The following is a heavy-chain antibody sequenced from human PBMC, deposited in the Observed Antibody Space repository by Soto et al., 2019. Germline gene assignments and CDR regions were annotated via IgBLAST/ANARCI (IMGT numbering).Heavy chain of an antibody. V-gene: IGHV3-23*01. Sequence: XVSLRLSCAASGLSFSNYAMNWVRQAPGKGLEWVSAISGDGGSTYYADSVKGRFTLSRDNSKNTLYLQMNSLRAEDTAVYYCPVDPDTIPLWLHDAFDLWGQGTMLTVSS. CDR2: ISGDGGST. CDR3: PVDPDTIPLWLHDAFDL. D-gene: IGHD5-18*01. J-gene: IGHJ3*01. CDR1: GLSFSNYA.